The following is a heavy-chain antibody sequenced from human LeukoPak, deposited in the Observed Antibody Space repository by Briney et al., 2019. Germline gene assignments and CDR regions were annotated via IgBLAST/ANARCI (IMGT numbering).Heavy chain of an antibody. D-gene: IGHD2-15*01. CDR1: GFTFSNYS. J-gene: IGHJ6*03. CDR2: ISSSRGYI. Sequence: GGSLRLSCAASGFTFSNYSMNWVRQAPGKGLEWVSSISSSRGYIYNADSVKGRFTISRDNAKNSLYLQMNSLRAEDTAVYYCVISGVVVVAATGDSMDVWGKGTTVTVSS. V-gene: IGHV3-21*01. CDR3: VISGVVVVAATGDSMDV.